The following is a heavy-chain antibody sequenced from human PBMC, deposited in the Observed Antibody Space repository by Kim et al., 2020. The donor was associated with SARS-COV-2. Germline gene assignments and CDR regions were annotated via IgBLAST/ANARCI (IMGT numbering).Heavy chain of an antibody. Sequence: GGSLRLSCAASGFTFSSYAMSWVRQAPGKGLEWVSVISGSGGSTYYADSVKGRFTISRDNYKNTLYLQMNSLRAEDTAVYYCALWGDGFEDWGQGTLVTVSS. CDR2: ISGSGGST. CDR1: GFTFSSYA. V-gene: IGHV3-23*01. CDR3: ALWGDGFED. J-gene: IGHJ4*02. D-gene: IGHD3-16*01.